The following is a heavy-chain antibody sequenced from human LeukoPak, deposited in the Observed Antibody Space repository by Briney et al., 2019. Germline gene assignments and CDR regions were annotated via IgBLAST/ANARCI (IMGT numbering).Heavy chain of an antibody. CDR3: ARDVLR. D-gene: IGHD5/OR15-5a*01. V-gene: IGHV3-74*01. Sequence: TGGSLRLSCAASGFTFSTYWMHWVRQAPGKGLVWVSHINTDGSSATYADSVKGRFTISTDNAKNTRYLQINSLRPEDTAVYYCARDVLRRGQGILVTVSS. J-gene: IGHJ4*02. CDR2: INTDGSSA. CDR1: GFTFSTYW.